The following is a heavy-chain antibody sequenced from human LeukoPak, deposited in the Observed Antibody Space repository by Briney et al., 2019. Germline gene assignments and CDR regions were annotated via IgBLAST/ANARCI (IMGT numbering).Heavy chain of an antibody. CDR2: IYHSGST. CDR1: GGSISSSNW. CDR3: ARAVWFGELVWFDP. V-gene: IGHV4-4*02. Sequence: SGTLSLTCAVSGGSISSSNWWSWVRQSPGKGLEWIGEIYHSGSTNYNPSLKSRVTISVDKSKNQFSLKLSSVIAADTAVYYCARAVWFGELVWFDPWGQGTLVTVSS. J-gene: IGHJ5*02. D-gene: IGHD3-10*01.